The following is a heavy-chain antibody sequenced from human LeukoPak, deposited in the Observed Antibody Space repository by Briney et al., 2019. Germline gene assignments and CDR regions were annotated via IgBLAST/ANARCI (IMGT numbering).Heavy chain of an antibody. CDR1: GFTFDDYG. D-gene: IGHD1-26*01. CDR2: INWNGGST. CDR3: ARDGPEWEPLNTEFDY. J-gene: IGHJ4*02. Sequence: GGSLRLSCAASGFTFDDYGMSWVRQAPGKGLEWVSGINWNGGSTGYADSVKGRFTISRDNSKNTLYLQMNSLRAEDTAVYYCARDGPEWEPLNTEFDYWGQGTLVTVSS. V-gene: IGHV3-20*04.